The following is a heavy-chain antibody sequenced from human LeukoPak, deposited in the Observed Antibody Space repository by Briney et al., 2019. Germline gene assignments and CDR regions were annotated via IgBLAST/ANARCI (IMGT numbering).Heavy chain of an antibody. CDR3: ARDRRDGYNAGDTFDI. J-gene: IGHJ3*02. Sequence: PGGSLRLSCAASGFTFSSFEMNWVRQAPGKGLEWISYISSSGTTIYYADSVKGRFTISRDNAKNSLYLQMNSLRAEDTAVYYCARDRRDGYNAGDTFDIWGQGTMVTVSS. D-gene: IGHD5-24*01. CDR2: ISSSGTTI. CDR1: GFTFSSFE. V-gene: IGHV3-48*03.